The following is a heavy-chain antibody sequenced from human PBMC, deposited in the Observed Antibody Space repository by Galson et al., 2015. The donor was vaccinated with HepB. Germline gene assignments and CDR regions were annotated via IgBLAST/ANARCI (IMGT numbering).Heavy chain of an antibody. CDR1: GFTFSSYA. D-gene: IGHD2-2*01. CDR3: ARSLIVVVPAAADY. V-gene: IGHV3-30-3*01. CDR2: ISYDGSNK. J-gene: IGHJ4*02. Sequence: SLRLSCAASGFTFSSYAMHWVRQAPGKGLEWVAVISYDGSNKYYADSVKGRFTISRDNSKNTLYLQMNSLRAEDTAVYYCARSLIVVVPAAADYWGQGTLVTVSS.